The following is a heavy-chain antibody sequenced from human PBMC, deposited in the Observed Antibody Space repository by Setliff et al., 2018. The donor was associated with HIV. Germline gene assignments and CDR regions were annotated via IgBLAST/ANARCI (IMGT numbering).Heavy chain of an antibody. CDR3: ARVARVHPFDP. J-gene: IGHJ5*02. CDR2: IYHSGRT. V-gene: IGHV4-39*07. Sequence: PSETLSLTCTVSGGSISSNSYYWGWIRQPPGKGLEWIGSIYHSGRTYYNPSLKSRVTISVDRSKNQFSLRLTSVTAADTAMYYCARVARVHPFDPWGQGTLVTVSS. CDR1: GGSISSNSYY.